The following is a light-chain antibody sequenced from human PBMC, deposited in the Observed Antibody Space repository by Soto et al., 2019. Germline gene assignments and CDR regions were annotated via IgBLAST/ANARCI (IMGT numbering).Light chain of an antibody. CDR1: KLGDKY. CDR2: QDR. J-gene: IGLJ1*01. V-gene: IGLV3-1*01. Sequence: SYELTQPPSVSVCPGQTASITCSGDKLGDKYACWYQQKPGQSPVLVIYQDRKRPSGIPERFSGSNSGNTATLTISGTQAMDEADYYCQAWDSNTGVFGTGTKLTVL. CDR3: QAWDSNTGV.